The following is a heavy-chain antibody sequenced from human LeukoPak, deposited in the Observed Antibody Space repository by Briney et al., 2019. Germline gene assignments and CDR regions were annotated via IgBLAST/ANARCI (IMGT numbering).Heavy chain of an antibody. CDR3: ARDQVGIADY. J-gene: IGHJ4*02. V-gene: IGHV3-7*03. Sequence: GGSLRLSCAASGFTFSTYWMSWVRQAPGKGLEWVANIKEDGSEKDYVDSAKGRFTISRDNAKNSLYLQMNGLRAEDTAVYYCARDQVGIADYWGQGTLVTVSS. CDR1: GFTFSTYW. D-gene: IGHD2-21*01. CDR2: IKEDGSEK.